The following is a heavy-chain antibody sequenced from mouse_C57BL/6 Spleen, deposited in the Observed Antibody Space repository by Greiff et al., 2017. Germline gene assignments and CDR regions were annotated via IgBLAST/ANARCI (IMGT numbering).Heavy chain of an antibody. Sequence: EVKLVESGGDLVKPGGSLKLSCAASGFTFSSYGMSWVRQTPDKRLEWVATISSGGSYTYYPDSVKVRFTISRDNAKNTLYLQMSSLKSEDTAMYYCARRDYGSRWYAMDYWGQGTSVTVSS. J-gene: IGHJ4*01. V-gene: IGHV5-6*02. D-gene: IGHD1-1*01. CDR2: ISSGGSYT. CDR3: ARRDYGSRWYAMDY. CDR1: GFTFSSYG.